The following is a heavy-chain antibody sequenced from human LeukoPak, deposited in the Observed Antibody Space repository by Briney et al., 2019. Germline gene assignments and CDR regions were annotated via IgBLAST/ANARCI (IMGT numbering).Heavy chain of an antibody. CDR3: AKYLCSGGSCYSNAFDI. V-gene: IGHV3-23*01. D-gene: IGHD2-15*01. J-gene: IGHJ3*02. Sequence: GGSLRLSCAASGFTFSSYAMSWVRQAPGKGLEWVSAISGSGGSTYYADSVKGRFTISRDNSKNTLYLQMNSLRAEDTAVYYCAKYLCSGGSCYSNAFDIWGQGTMVTVSS. CDR1: GFTFSSYA. CDR2: ISGSGGST.